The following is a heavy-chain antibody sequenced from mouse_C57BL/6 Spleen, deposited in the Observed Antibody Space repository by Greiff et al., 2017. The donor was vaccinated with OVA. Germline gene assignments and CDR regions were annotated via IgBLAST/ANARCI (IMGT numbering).Heavy chain of an antibody. CDR3: ARAYYDVFAY. Sequence: VQLQQSGPELVKPGASVKISCKASGYTFTDYYMNWVKQSHGKSLEWIGDINPNNGGTSYNQKFKGKATLTVDKSSSTAYMELRSLTSEDSAVYYCARAYYDVFAYWGQGTLVTVSA. D-gene: IGHD2-4*01. CDR1: GYTFTDYY. V-gene: IGHV1-26*01. CDR2: INPNNGGT. J-gene: IGHJ3*01.